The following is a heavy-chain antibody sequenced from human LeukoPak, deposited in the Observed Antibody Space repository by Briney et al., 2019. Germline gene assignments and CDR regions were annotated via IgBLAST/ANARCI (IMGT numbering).Heavy chain of an antibody. D-gene: IGHD1-14*01. CDR1: GYTFTGYY. J-gene: IGHJ4*02. Sequence: ASGKVSCKASGYTFTGYYMHWVRQAPGQGLEWMGWINPNSGGTNYAQKFQGRVTMTRDTSISTAYMELGRLRSDDTAVYYCARDMGTLPPQNFDYWGQGTLVTVSS. CDR3: ARDMGTLPPQNFDY. V-gene: IGHV1-2*02. CDR2: INPNSGGT.